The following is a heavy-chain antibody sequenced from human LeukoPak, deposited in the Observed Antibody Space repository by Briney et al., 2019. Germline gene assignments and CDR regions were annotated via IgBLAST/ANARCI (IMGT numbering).Heavy chain of an antibody. J-gene: IGHJ6*02. D-gene: IGHD6-19*01. Sequence: SETLSLTCTVSGGSISSSSYYWGWIRQPPGKGLEWIGSIYYSGSTYYNPSLKRRVTISVDTSKNQFSLKLSSVTAADTAVYYCASGWLVRSYYGMDVWGQGTTVTVSS. CDR2: IYYSGST. V-gene: IGHV4-39*01. CDR1: GGSISSSSYY. CDR3: ASGWLVRSYYGMDV.